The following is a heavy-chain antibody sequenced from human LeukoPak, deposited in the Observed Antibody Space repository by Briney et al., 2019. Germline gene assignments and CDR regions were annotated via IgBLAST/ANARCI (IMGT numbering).Heavy chain of an antibody. CDR2: IKQDGSEK. CDR3: ARGGRAYGD. J-gene: IGHJ4*02. D-gene: IGHD3-16*01. Sequence: GGSLRLSCAASGFTISNYWMSWVRQAPGKGLEWVANIKQDGSEKYYVDSVKGRFTISRDNAKNSLYLQMNSLRADDTAVYYCARGGRAYGDWGQGTLVTVSS. CDR1: GFTISNYW. V-gene: IGHV3-7*04.